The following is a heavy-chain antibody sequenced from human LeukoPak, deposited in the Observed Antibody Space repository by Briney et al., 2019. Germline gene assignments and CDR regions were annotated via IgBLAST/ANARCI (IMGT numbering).Heavy chain of an antibody. CDR1: GFTFSSHA. D-gene: IGHD1-26*01. J-gene: IGHJ6*03. V-gene: IGHV3-23*01. Sequence: GGSLRLSCVASGFTFSSHALSWVRQAPRKGLEWVSGISNNADSAYYADSVKGRFTISRDDAKNSFYLQMNSLRGGDTAVYYCARARGGTLSYMDVWGKGTTVIVSS. CDR2: ISNNADSA. CDR3: ARARGGTLSYMDV.